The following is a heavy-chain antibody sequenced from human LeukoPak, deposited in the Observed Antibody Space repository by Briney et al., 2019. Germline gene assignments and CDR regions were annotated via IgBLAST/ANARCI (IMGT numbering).Heavy chain of an antibody. CDR2: INHSGST. CDR3: ARASYNWNYRVDY. CDR1: GGSFSGYC. V-gene: IGHV4-34*01. J-gene: IGHJ4*02. D-gene: IGHD1-7*01. Sequence: SETLSLTCAVYGGSFSGYCWSWIRQPPGKGLEWIGEINHSGSTNYNPSLKSRVTISVDTSKNQFSLKLSSVTAADTAVYYCARASYNWNYRVDYWGQGTLVTVSS.